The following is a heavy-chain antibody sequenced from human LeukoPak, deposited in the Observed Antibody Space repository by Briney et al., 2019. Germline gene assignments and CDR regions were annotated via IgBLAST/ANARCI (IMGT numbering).Heavy chain of an antibody. CDR1: GGSFRGYY. J-gene: IGHJ4*02. CDR2: INHSGST. D-gene: IGHD5-24*01. V-gene: IGHV4-34*01. Sequence: SETLSLTCAVYGGSFRGYYWSWIRQPPGKGLEWIGEINHSGSTNYNPSLKSRVTISVDTSKNQFSLKLTCVTAADTAVYYCARRDGYKLGVDYWGQGTLVAVYS. CDR3: ARRDGYKLGVDY.